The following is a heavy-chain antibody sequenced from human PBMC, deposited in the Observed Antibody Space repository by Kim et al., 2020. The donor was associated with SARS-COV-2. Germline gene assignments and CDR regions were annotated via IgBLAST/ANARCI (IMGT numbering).Heavy chain of an antibody. D-gene: IGHD3-16*02. V-gene: IGHV3-21*01. CDR3: AREASYYDYVWGSYRYTPSYGMDV. CDR2: ISSSSSYI. J-gene: IGHJ6*02. Sequence: GGSLRLSCAASGFTFSSYSMNWVRQAPGKGLEWVSSISSSSSYIYYADSVKGRFTISRDNAKNSLYLQMNSLRAEDTAVYYCAREASYYDYVWGSYRYTPSYGMDVWGQGTTVTVSS. CDR1: GFTFSSYS.